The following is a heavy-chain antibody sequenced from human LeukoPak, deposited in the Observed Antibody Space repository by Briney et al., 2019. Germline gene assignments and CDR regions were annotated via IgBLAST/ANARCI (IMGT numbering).Heavy chain of an antibody. V-gene: IGHV1-69*05. J-gene: IGHJ4*02. CDR3: ATGYSSGPYYFDY. CDR1: GGTFSSYA. Sequence: ASVKVSCKASGGTFSSYAISWVRQAPGQGLEWMGRIIPIFGTANYAQKFQGRVTITTDESTSTAYMELSSLRSEDTAVYYCATGYSSGPYYFDYWGQGTLVTGSS. CDR2: IIPIFGTA. D-gene: IGHD6-19*01.